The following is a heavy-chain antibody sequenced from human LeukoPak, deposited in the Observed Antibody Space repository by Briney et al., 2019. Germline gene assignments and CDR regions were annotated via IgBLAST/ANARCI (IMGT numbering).Heavy chain of an antibody. V-gene: IGHV4-30-2*01. J-gene: IGHJ4*02. Sequence: SETLSLTCTVSGGSISSSGYYWSWIRQPPGKGLEWIGYIYYSGSTYYNPSLESRVTISGDRSKNQFSLKLSSVTAADTAVYYCARAATSHYFDYWGPGTLVTVSS. CDR1: GGSISSSGYY. CDR2: IYYSGST. CDR3: ARAATSHYFDY.